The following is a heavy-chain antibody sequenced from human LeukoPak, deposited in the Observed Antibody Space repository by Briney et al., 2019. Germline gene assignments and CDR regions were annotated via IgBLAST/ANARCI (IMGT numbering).Heavy chain of an antibody. CDR1: GFTFSSYW. Sequence: GGSLRLSCAASGFTFSSYWMSWVRQAPGKGLEWVANIKQDGSEKYYVESVKGRFTISRDNAKNSLYLQMNSLRAEDTAVYYCARLHYYDSSGYFWSKGTTRLGEGKFDYWGQGTLVTVSS. CDR2: IKQDGSEK. CDR3: ARLHYYDSSGYFWSKGTTRLGEGKFDY. D-gene: IGHD3-22*01. J-gene: IGHJ4*02. V-gene: IGHV3-7*01.